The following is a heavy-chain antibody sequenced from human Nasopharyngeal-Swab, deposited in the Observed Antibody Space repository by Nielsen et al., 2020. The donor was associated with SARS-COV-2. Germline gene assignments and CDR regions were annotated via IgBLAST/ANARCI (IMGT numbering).Heavy chain of an antibody. CDR2: INHSGST. CDR3: ARGPQGGSRRPYYFDY. Sequence: WTRQPPGKGLEWIGEINHSGSTNYNPSLKSRVTISVDTSKNQFSLKLGSVTAADTAVYYCARGPQGGSRRPYYFDYWGQGTLVTVSS. V-gene: IGHV4-34*01. J-gene: IGHJ4*02. D-gene: IGHD1-26*01.